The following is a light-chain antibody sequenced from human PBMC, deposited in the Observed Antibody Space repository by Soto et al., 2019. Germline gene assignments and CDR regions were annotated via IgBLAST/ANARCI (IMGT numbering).Light chain of an antibody. CDR1: QSLLDSDGGNTY. CDR3: VLRIEFPPLAT. V-gene: IGKV2-40*01. Sequence: DMVMTQTPLALPVTPGEPASISCRSSQSLLDSDGGNTYLDWYLQKPGQSPQLLTYTLSNRASGVPDRFSGSGSGTDLTLKISRVEDEDVGVYYCVLRIEFPPLATFSHGNKRESK. CDR2: TLS. J-gene: IGKJ2*01.